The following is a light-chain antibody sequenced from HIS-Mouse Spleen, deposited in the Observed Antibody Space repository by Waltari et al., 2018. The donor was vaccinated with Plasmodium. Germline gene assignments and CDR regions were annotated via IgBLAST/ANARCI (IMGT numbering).Light chain of an antibody. CDR3: YSTDSSGNHRV. J-gene: IGLJ3*02. CDR2: EDS. CDR1: ALPKKS. V-gene: IGLV3-10*01. Sequence: SYELTQPPSVPVSPGQTARTPCSGDALPKKSAYWYQQKSGQAPVLVIYEDSKRPPGIPERFSGSSSGTMATLTISGAQVEDEADYYCYSTDSSGNHRVFGGGTKLTVL.